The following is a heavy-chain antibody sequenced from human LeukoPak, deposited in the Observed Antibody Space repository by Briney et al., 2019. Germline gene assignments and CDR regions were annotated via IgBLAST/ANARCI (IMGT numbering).Heavy chain of an antibody. D-gene: IGHD3-22*01. J-gene: IGHJ4*02. CDR2: IYYSGST. V-gene: IGHV4-59*01. Sequence: SETLSLTCTVSGGSINIYYWSWIRQPPGKGLEWIGYIYYSGSTNYNPSLKSRVTISVDTSKNQFSLQLSSVTAADTAVYYCARAGPTYYYDSSGYSFDNWGQGTLVAVSS. CDR3: ARAGPTYYYDSSGYSFDN. CDR1: GGSINIYY.